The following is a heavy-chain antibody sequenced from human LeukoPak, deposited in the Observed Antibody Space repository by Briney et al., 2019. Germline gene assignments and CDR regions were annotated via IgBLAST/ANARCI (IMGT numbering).Heavy chain of an antibody. V-gene: IGHV3-20*04. CDR2: INWNGRNT. D-gene: IGHD3-3*01. Sequence: PGGSLRLSCAASGFRFGDYGMSWVRQVPGKGLEWISGINWNGRNTGHADSVKGRFTISRDNIKNSLYLQMNSLGVEDTAFYYCVREYYDSRSGMNWFDPWGQGTLVTVSS. J-gene: IGHJ5*02. CDR3: VREYYDSRSGMNWFDP. CDR1: GFRFGDYG.